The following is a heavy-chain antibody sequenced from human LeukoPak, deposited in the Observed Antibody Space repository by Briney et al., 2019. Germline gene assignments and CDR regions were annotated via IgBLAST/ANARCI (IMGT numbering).Heavy chain of an antibody. V-gene: IGHV3-30*18. J-gene: IGHJ4*02. Sequence: QPGGSLRLSCAASGFTFNSFGMHWVRQAPGKGLEWVALISFDETTKYYADSVKGRFTIFRDNSKNMIYLQMNSLRDEDMAVYYCAKAVRLAAPDYWGQGTLVTVSS. D-gene: IGHD6-25*01. CDR3: AKAVRLAAPDY. CDR1: GFTFNSFG. CDR2: ISFDETTK.